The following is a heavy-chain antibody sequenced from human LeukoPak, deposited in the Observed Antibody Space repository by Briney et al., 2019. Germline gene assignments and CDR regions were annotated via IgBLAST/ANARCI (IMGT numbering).Heavy chain of an antibody. CDR2: IYYSGST. D-gene: IGHD1-26*01. V-gene: IGHV4-39*01. CDR3: ARPSTPAYSGSYWGYFQH. Sequence: PSETLSLTCTVSGGSISSSIYYWGWIRQPPGKGLEWIGSIYYSGSTYYNPSLKSRVTISVDTSKNQFSLKLSSVTAADTAVYYCARPSTPAYSGSYWGYFQHGGQGTLVTVSS. J-gene: IGHJ1*01. CDR1: GGSISSSIYY.